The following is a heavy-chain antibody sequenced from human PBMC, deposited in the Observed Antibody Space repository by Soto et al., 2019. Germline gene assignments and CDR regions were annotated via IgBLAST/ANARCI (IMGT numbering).Heavy chain of an antibody. J-gene: IGHJ6*02. CDR2: ISSNGGST. V-gene: IGHV3-64*01. D-gene: IGHD3-9*01. Sequence: GGSLRLSCAASGFTFSSYAMHWVRQAPGKGLEYVSAISSNGGSTYYANSVKGRFTISRDNSKNTLYLQMGSLRAEDMAVYYCARGVLRYFDWLPPPYYYYYGMDVWGQGTTVTVSS. CDR3: ARGVLRYFDWLPPPYYYYYGMDV. CDR1: GFTFSSYA.